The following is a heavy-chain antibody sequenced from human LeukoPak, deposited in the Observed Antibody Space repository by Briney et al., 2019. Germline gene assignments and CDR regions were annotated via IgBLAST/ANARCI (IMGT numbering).Heavy chain of an antibody. CDR2: ISGNGGST. CDR1: QFNFNKFG. V-gene: IGHV3-23*01. CDR3: AKDPNGDYIGTFDI. Sequence: GGSLRLSCATSQFNFNKFGMTWVRQAPGKGLEWVSSISGNGGSTQYADSVQGRFAISRDNSKNTLYLQMNSLRAEDTAVYFCAKDPNGDYIGTFDIWGQGTMVTVSS. D-gene: IGHD4-17*01. J-gene: IGHJ3*02.